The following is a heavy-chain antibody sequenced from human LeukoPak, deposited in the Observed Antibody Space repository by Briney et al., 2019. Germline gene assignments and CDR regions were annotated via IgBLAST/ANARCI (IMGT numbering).Heavy chain of an antibody. J-gene: IGHJ4*02. CDR3: ARDSFVDTAMVPGGDY. D-gene: IGHD5-18*01. Sequence: PGGSLRLSCAASGFTFSSYGMHWVRQAPGKGLEWVAVIWYVGSNKYYADSVKGRFTISRDNSKNTLYLQMNSLRAEDTAVYYCARDSFVDTAMVPGGDYWGQGTLVTVSS. CDR2: IWYVGSNK. CDR1: GFTFSSYG. V-gene: IGHV3-33*01.